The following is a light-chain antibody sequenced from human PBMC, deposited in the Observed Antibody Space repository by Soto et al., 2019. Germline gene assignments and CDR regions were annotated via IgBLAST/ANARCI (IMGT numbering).Light chain of an antibody. CDR2: GAS. CDR3: QQHGSSPIT. V-gene: IGKV3-20*01. Sequence: ETVSTQSPGTLSFCPGERDTLSCRASRSVTNNYLAWHQQKPGQTPRLLIYGASSRSTGIPDRFSGSGSGTDFTLTISRLEPEDFAVYYCQQHGSSPITFGQGTRLEIK. J-gene: IGKJ5*01. CDR1: RSVTNNY.